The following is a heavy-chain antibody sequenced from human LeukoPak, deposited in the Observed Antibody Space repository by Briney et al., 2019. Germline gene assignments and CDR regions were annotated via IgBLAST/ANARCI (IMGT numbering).Heavy chain of an antibody. J-gene: IGHJ6*03. CDR2: INPSGGST. CDR1: GYTFTSYY. V-gene: IGHV1-46*01. D-gene: IGHD2-2*02. CDR3: ARSVVVPAAILNYYYYYYMDV. Sequence: GASVKVSCKASGYTFTSYYMHWVRQAPGQGLEWMGIINPSGGSTSYAQKFQGRVTITTDESTSTAYMELSSLRSEDTAVYYCARSVVVPAAILNYYYYYYMDVWGKGTTVTVSS.